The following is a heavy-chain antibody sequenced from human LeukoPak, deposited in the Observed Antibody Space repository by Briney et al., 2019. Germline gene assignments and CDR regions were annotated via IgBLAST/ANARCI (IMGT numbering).Heavy chain of an antibody. V-gene: IGHV1-18*01. CDR2: ISAYNGNT. D-gene: IGHD3-9*01. CDR1: GYTFTSYG. Sequence: ASVKVSCKASGYTFTSYGISWVRQAPGQGLEWMGWISAYNGNTNYAQKLQGRVTITTDTTTSTAYMELRSLRSDDTAVYYCARVLRTEIRCFDWLLYGDTNWFDPWGQGTLVTVSS. CDR3: ARVLRTEIRCFDWLLYGDTNWFDP. J-gene: IGHJ5*02.